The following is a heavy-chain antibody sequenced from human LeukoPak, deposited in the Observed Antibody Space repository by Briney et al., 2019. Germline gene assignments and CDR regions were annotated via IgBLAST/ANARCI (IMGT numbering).Heavy chain of an antibody. V-gene: IGHV4-34*01. CDR2: INHSGST. Sequence: SETLSLTCTVSGGSISSYYWSWIRQPPGKGLEWIGEINHSGSTNYNPSLKSRVTISVDTSKNQFSLKLSSVTAADTAVYYCARHGSYDSSGYYYWGQGTLVTVSS. J-gene: IGHJ4*02. CDR3: ARHGSYDSSGYYY. CDR1: GGSISSYY. D-gene: IGHD3-22*01.